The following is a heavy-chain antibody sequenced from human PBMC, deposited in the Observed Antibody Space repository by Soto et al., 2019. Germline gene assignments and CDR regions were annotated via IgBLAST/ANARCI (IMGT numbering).Heavy chain of an antibody. Sequence: GASVKVSCKASGYTFTSYYMHWVRQAPGQGLEWMGIINPSGGSTNYAQKFQGRVTMTRDTSISTAYMELSRLRSDDTAVYYCAKALYGDYYYGMDVWGQGTTVTVSS. J-gene: IGHJ6*02. D-gene: IGHD4-17*01. V-gene: IGHV1-2*02. CDR2: INPSGGST. CDR1: GYTFTSYY. CDR3: AKALYGDYYYGMDV.